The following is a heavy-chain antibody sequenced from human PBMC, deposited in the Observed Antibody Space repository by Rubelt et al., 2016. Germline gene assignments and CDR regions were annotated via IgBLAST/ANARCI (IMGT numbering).Heavy chain of an antibody. CDR3: ARGRRGSSSWLGRDYYGMDV. J-gene: IGHJ6*02. D-gene: IGHD6-13*01. CDR1: GGSFSGYY. Sequence: QVQPQQWGAGLLKPSETLSLTCAVYGGSFSGYYWSWIRQPPGKGLEWIGAINHSGSTNYNPSLKRRVTISVDIAKTQFSLKLSSVPCADRAVYYCARGRRGSSSWLGRDYYGMDVWGQGTTVTVSS. V-gene: IGHV4-34*01. CDR2: INHSGST.